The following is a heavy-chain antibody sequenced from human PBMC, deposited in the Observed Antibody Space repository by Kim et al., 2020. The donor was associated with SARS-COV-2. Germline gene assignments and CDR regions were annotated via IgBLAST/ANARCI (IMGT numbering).Heavy chain of an antibody. V-gene: IGHV1-69*04. J-gene: IGHJ5*02. CDR2: IIPILGIA. Sequence: SVKVSCKASGGTFSSYTISWVRQAPGQGLEWMGRIIPILGIANYAQKFQGRVTITADKSTSTAYMELSSLRSEDTAVYYCARDRYGSGSYYNVGGAHYNWFDPWGQGTLVTVSS. D-gene: IGHD3-10*01. CDR1: GGTFSSYT. CDR3: ARDRYGSGSYYNVGGAHYNWFDP.